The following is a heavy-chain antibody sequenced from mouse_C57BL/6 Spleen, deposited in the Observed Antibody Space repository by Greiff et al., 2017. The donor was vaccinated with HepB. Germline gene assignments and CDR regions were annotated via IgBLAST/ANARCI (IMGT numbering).Heavy chain of an antibody. CDR3: ARHGYYDYDEGFFYAMDY. V-gene: IGHV2-6-1*01. D-gene: IGHD2-4*01. Sequence: VQGVESGPGLVAPSQSLSITCTVSGFSLTSYGVHWVRQPPGKGLEWLVVIWSDGSTTYNSALKSRLSISKDNSKSQVFLKMNSLQTDDTAMYYCARHGYYDYDEGFFYAMDYWGQGTSVTVSS. CDR2: IWSDGST. CDR1: GFSLTSYG. J-gene: IGHJ4*01.